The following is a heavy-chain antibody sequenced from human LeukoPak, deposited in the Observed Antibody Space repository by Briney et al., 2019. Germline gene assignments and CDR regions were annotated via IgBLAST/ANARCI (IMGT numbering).Heavy chain of an antibody. Sequence: SSETLSLTCAVYGGSFSGYYWSWIRQPPGKGLEWIGEINHSGSTNYNPSLKSRVTISVDTSKNQFSLKLSSVTAADTAVYYCARGYGDLSYDAFDIWGQGTMVTVSS. CDR1: GGSFSGYY. CDR3: ARGYGDLSYDAFDI. CDR2: INHSGST. V-gene: IGHV4-34*01. D-gene: IGHD4-17*01. J-gene: IGHJ3*02.